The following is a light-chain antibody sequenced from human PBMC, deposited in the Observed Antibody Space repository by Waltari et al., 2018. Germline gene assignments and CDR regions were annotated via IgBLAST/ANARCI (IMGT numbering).Light chain of an antibody. CDR2: GAS. V-gene: IGKV1-6*01. Sequence: AIQMTQSPSSLSASVGDRVTISCRASQGINTDLGWYQQKPGRAPKLLISGASTLQSGVPSRFSGSGSGTVFTLIISSLQPDDFTTYFCLQDHTYPLTFGQGTKVDI. J-gene: IGKJ1*01. CDR1: QGINTD. CDR3: LQDHTYPLT.